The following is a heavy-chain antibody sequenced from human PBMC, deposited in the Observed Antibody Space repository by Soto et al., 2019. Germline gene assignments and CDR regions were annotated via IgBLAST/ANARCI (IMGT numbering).Heavy chain of an antibody. CDR2: IIPFFGTV. CDR1: GGTFSSYS. V-gene: IGHV1-69*12. D-gene: IGHD3-22*01. CDR3: AARDFYDSIGSLPH. Sequence: QVQLVQSGAAMKKPGSSVKVSCKASGGTFSSYSISWVRQAPGQGLEWMGGIIPFFGTVDYAQKVQGSVTITADDSTTTAYMELRSLRSEHTAVYYCAARDFYDSIGSLPHWGQGTLVTVSS. J-gene: IGHJ4*02.